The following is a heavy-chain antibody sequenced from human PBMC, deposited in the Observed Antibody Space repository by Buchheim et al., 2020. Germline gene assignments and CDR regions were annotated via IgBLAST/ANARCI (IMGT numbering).Heavy chain of an antibody. Sequence: QVQLVESGGGVVQPGRSLRLSCAASGFTFSSYGMHWVRQAPGKGLEWVAVISYDGSNKYYADSVKGRFTISRDNSKNTLSLQMNSLRAEDTAVYYCAKDGYDSSGYYWGYFDYGGKGTL. CDR2: ISYDGSNK. V-gene: IGHV3-30*18. CDR3: AKDGYDSSGYYWGYFDY. J-gene: IGHJ4*02. D-gene: IGHD3-22*01. CDR1: GFTFSSYG.